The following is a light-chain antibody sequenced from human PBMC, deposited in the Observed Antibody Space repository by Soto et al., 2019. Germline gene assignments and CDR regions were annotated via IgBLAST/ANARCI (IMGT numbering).Light chain of an antibody. CDR3: QQFSSYPLT. Sequence: VLNITPGTLPLSAGERATLSCRASQTVRNNYLAWYQQKPGQAPRLLIYDASSRATGIPDRFSGGGSGTNFTLTISRLEPEDFAVYYCQQFSSYPLTFGGGTKVDIK. J-gene: IGKJ4*01. V-gene: IGKV3-20*01. CDR1: QTVRNNY. CDR2: DAS.